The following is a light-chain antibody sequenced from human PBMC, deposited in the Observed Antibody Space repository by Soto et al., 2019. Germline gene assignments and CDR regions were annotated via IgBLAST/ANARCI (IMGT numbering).Light chain of an antibody. J-gene: IGLJ2*01. CDR2: EVS. CDR1: SSDVGRYNY. V-gene: IGLV2-14*01. CDR3: SSYTSSSTL. Sequence: QSVLTQPASVSGSPGQSITISCTGTSSDVGRYNYVSWYQKQPGKAPKLMIYEVSNRPSGISNRFSGSKSGNTASLTISGLQADDEADYYCSSYTSSSTLFGGGTKLTVL.